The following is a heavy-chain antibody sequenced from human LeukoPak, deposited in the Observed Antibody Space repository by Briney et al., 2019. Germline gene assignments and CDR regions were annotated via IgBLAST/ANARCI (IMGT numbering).Heavy chain of an antibody. CDR2: ISGSGGST. CDR3: AKDPDFLVVVPAARFRFDP. J-gene: IGHJ5*02. D-gene: IGHD2-2*01. CDR1: GFTFSSYA. V-gene: IGHV3-23*01. Sequence: GGSLRLSCAASGFTFSSYAMSWVRQAPGKGLERVSAISGSGGSTYYADSVKGRFTISRDNSKSTLYLQMNSLRAEDTAVYYCAKDPDFLVVVPAARFRFDPWGQGTLVTVSS.